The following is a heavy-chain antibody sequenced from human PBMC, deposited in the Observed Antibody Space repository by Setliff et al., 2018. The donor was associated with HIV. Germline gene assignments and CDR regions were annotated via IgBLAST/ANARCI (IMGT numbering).Heavy chain of an antibody. D-gene: IGHD1-26*01. V-gene: IGHV3-15*01. J-gene: IGHJ4*02. Sequence: WIRQPPGKGLEWVGLIKSKTDGGTTDYAAPVKGRFTISRDDSKNTLYLQMNSLKSEDTAVYYCATGRLRATSPFDNWGQGTLVTVSS. CDR2: IKSKTDGGTT. CDR3: ATGRLRATSPFDN.